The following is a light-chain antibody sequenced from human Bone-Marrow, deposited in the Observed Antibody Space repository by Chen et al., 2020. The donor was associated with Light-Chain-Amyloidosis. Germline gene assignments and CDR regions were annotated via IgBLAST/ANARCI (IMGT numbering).Light chain of an antibody. CDR1: NMGSTI. CDR2: DDS. V-gene: IGLV3-21*02. CDR3: QVWDRDSDHPV. J-gene: IGLJ2*01. Sequence: SYVLTQPSSVSVAPGQTSTIACGGNNMGSTIVNWYQQTTGQAPLLVVYDDSDRPSGIPERLSGSSSGNAASLTIGRVEAGDEADYNGQVWDRDSDHPVIGGGTKLTVL.